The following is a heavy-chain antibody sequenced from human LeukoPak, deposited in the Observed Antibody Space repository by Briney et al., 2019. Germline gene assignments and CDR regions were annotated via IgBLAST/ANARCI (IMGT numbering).Heavy chain of an antibody. J-gene: IGHJ4*02. D-gene: IGHD2-2*01. CDR3: ARAGALGDCSSISCSYGGAHDY. CDR2: INSDGRST. V-gene: IGHV3-74*01. Sequence: GGSLRLSCAATGFTFSSYWMHWVRQAPWKWLVWVSRINSDGRSTNYADSVKGRFTISRDNAKNTLHLQMNSLRAEDTAVYYCARAGALGDCSSISCSYGGAHDYWGQGTLVTVSS. CDR1: GFTFSSYW.